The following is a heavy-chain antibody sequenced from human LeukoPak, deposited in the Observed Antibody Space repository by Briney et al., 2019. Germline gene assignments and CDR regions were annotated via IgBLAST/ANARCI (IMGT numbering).Heavy chain of an antibody. V-gene: IGHV1-69*05. CDR1: GGTFSSYA. Sequence: SVKVSCKASGGTFSSYAISWVRQAPGQGLEWMGGIIPIFGTANHAQKFQGRVTITTDESTSTAYMELSSLRSEDTVVYYCATREGSSSWYLFDYWGQGTLVTVSS. D-gene: IGHD6-13*01. CDR2: IIPIFGTA. CDR3: ATREGSSSWYLFDY. J-gene: IGHJ4*02.